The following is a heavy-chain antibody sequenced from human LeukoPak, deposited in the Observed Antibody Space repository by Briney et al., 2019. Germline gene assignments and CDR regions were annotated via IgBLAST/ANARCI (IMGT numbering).Heavy chain of an antibody. V-gene: IGHV4-59*01. CDR1: GGSISSYY. Sequence: PSETLSLTCTFSGGSISSYYWSWIRQPPGKGLEWIGYIYYSGSTNYNPSLKSRVTISVDTSKNQFSLKLSSVTAADTAVYYCARTPLVAGPLGPDYWGQGTLVTVSS. J-gene: IGHJ4*02. CDR3: ARTPLVAGPLGPDY. CDR2: IYYSGST. D-gene: IGHD6-19*01.